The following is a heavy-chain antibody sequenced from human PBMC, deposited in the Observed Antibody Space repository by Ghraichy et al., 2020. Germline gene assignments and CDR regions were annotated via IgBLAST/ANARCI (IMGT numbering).Heavy chain of an antibody. D-gene: IGHD1-26*01. J-gene: IGHJ6*03. CDR3: ARSYYYYYYMDV. Sequence: ASVKVSCKASGYSFTTHEMHWVRQAPGQRLEWMGWINAGNGNTEYSQKFQGRVTIIRDTSASTAYMELSSLRSEDTAVYFCARSYYYYYYMDVWGKGTTVTVSS. CDR1: GYSFTTHE. V-gene: IGHV1-3*01. CDR2: INAGNGNT.